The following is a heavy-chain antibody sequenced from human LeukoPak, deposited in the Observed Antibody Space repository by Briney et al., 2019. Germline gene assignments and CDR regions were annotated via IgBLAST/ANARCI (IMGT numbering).Heavy chain of an antibody. CDR3: ARGGGIVGASNRYYYYYMDV. CDR1: GFTFDDYA. Sequence: LGGSLRLSCAASGFTFDDYAMHWVRQTPGKGLEWVSGINWNSGSIDYADSVKGRFTISRDNAKNSLYLQMNNLRAGDTALYYCARGGGIVGASNRYYYYYMDVWGKGTTVTISS. D-gene: IGHD1-26*01. J-gene: IGHJ6*03. CDR2: INWNSGSI. V-gene: IGHV3-9*01.